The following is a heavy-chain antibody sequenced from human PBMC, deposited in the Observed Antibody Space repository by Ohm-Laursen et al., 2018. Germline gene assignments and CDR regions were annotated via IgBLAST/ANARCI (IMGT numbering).Heavy chain of an antibody. CDR3: ARDKEVRGVIGITRDYYGMDV. D-gene: IGHD3-10*01. CDR1: GFTFSAYG. V-gene: IGHV3-33*08. J-gene: IGHJ6*02. CDR2: IWYDGVNK. Sequence: SLRLSCSASGFTFSAYGMHWVRQAPGTGQERVADIWYDGVNKYYADSLKVRFTISRDNSKNTMYLQMNSVRAEDTALYYCARDKEVRGVIGITRDYYGMDVWGQGTTVTVSS.